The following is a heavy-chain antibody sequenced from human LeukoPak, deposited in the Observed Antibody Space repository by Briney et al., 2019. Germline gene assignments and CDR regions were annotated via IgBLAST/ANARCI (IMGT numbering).Heavy chain of an antibody. CDR3: ARDRRYCSSTSCYGGFDP. CDR2: ISSSSSTI. CDR1: GFTFSSYS. V-gene: IGHV3-48*02. D-gene: IGHD2-2*01. J-gene: IGHJ5*02. Sequence: GGSLRLSCAASGFTFSSYSMNWVRQAPGKGLEWVSYISSSSSTIYYAYSVKGRFTISRDNAKNSLYLQMNSLRDEDTAVYYCARDRRYCSSTSCYGGFDPWGQGTLVTVSS.